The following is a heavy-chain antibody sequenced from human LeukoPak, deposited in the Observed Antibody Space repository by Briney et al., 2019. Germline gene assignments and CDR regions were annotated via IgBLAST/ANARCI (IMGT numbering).Heavy chain of an antibody. J-gene: IGHJ4*02. CDR2: ISNSSSYT. CDR3: AAGTAADY. D-gene: IGHD6-13*01. CDR1: GIPFSDFY. V-gene: IGHV3-11*03. Sequence: GGSLRLSCVVSGIPFSDFYTNWIRQAPGKGLKWISYISNSSSYTDYAASVKGRFTISRDNAKSALYLQMNSLRVEDTAVYYCAAGTAADYWGQGTLVIVSS.